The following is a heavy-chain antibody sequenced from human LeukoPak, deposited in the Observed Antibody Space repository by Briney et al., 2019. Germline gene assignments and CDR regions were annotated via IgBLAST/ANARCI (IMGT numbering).Heavy chain of an antibody. CDR2: IYYSGST. J-gene: IGHJ3*02. Sequence: SETLSLTCTVSGGSISYYYWSWIRQPPGKGLEWIGYIYYSGSTTYNPSLKSRVTISVDTSKNQFSLKLSSVTAADTAVYYCARHLAYDAFDIWGQGTMVTVSS. CDR1: GGSISYYY. D-gene: IGHD3-16*01. CDR3: ARHLAYDAFDI. V-gene: IGHV4-59*08.